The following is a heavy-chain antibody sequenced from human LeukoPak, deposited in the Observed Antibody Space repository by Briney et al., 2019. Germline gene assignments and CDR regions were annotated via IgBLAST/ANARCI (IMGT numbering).Heavy chain of an antibody. CDR1: GYTFTGYY. CDR3: ARDQAMAAVDY. V-gene: IGHV1-69*04. D-gene: IGHD5-18*01. Sequence: ASVKVSCKASGYTFTGYYMHWVRQAPGQGLEWMGRIIPILGIANYAQKFQGRVTITADKSTSTAYMELSSLRSEDTAVYYCARDQAMAAVDYWGQGTLVTVSS. J-gene: IGHJ4*02. CDR2: IIPILGIA.